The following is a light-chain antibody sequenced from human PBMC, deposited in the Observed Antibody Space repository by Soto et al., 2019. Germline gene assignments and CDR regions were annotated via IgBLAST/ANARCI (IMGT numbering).Light chain of an antibody. CDR1: QSVSSN. J-gene: IGKJ1*01. V-gene: IGKV3-20*01. Sequence: IVLTQSPATLSVSPGDTATLSCRANQSVSSNLAWYQQKPGQAPRLLIYGASTRATAIPARFSGSGSGTDFTLTISRLEPEDFAVYYCQQYGSSPRTFGQGTKVDIK. CDR3: QQYGSSPRT. CDR2: GAS.